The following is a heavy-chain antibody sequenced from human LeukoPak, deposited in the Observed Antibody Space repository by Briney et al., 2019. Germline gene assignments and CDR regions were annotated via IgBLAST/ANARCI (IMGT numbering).Heavy chain of an antibody. V-gene: IGHV4-59*12. CDR2: IYYSGST. J-gene: IGHJ4*02. CDR3: ARGQKGLAYILTGYYPLDY. CDR1: GGSISSYY. D-gene: IGHD3-9*01. Sequence: SETLSLTCTVSGGSISSYYWSWIRQPPGKGLEWIGYIYYSGSTNYNPSLKSRVTISVDTSKNQFSLKLSSVTAADTAVYYCARGQKGLAYILTGYYPLDYWGQGTLVTVSS.